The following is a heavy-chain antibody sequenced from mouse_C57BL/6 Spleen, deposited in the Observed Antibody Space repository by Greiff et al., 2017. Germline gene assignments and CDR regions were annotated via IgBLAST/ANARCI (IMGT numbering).Heavy chain of an antibody. J-gene: IGHJ4*01. V-gene: IGHV2-2*01. CDR2: IWSGGST. CDR3: ATHHYYGSSYGEGYYAMDY. CDR1: GFSLTSYG. Sequence: QVQLKQSGPGLVQPSQSLSITCTVSGFSLTSYGVHWVRQSPGKGLEWLGVIWSGGSTDYNTAFISRLGISKDNSKSQVFFKMNSLQADDTAIYYCATHHYYGSSYGEGYYAMDYWGQGTSVTVSS. D-gene: IGHD1-1*01.